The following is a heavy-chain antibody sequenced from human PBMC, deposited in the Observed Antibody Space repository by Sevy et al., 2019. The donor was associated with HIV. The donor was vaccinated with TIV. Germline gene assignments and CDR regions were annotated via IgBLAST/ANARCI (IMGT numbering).Heavy chain of an antibody. D-gene: IGHD2-15*01. CDR3: VRHDGGTPEYFDY. J-gene: IGHJ4*02. CDR2: IYYTGST. CDR1: GGSISSNSYY. Sequence: SETLSLTCTVSGGSISSNSYYWGWIRQPPGKGLEWIGSIYYTGSTYYNQSVKSRVTISVDTSKNQFSLKLRSVTAADTAVYYCVRHDGGTPEYFDYWGQGTLVTVSS. V-gene: IGHV4-39*01.